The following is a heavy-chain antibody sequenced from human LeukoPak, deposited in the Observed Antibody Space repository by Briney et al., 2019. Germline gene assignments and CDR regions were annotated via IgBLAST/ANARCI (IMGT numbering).Heavy chain of an antibody. D-gene: IGHD6-6*01. CDR3: ARGGVAARRGLSY. CDR2: INHSGST. J-gene: IGHJ4*02. Sequence: SEILSLTCAVYGGSFSGYYWSWIRQPPGKGLEWIGEINHSGSTNYNPSLKSRVTISVDTSKNQFSLKLSSVTAADTAVYYCARGGVAARRGLSYWGQGTLVTVSS. CDR1: GGSFSGYY. V-gene: IGHV4-34*01.